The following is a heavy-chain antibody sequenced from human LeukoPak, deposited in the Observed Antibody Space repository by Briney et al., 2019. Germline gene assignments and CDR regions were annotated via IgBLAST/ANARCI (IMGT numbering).Heavy chain of an antibody. D-gene: IGHD6-19*01. Sequence: SVKVSCKASGGTFSSYAISWVRQAPGQGLEWMEGIIPIFGTANYAQKFQGRVTITTDESTSTAYMELSSLRSEDTAVYYCAREARASIAVAGTGWFDPWGQGTLVTVSS. CDR2: IIPIFGTA. CDR3: AREARASIAVAGTGWFDP. J-gene: IGHJ5*02. V-gene: IGHV1-69*05. CDR1: GGTFSSYA.